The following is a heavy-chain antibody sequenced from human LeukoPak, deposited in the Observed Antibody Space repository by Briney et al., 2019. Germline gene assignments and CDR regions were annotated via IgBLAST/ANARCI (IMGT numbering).Heavy chain of an antibody. D-gene: IGHD4-17*01. Sequence: SGALSLTCVVSGGSINTDNWWGWVRQPPGKGLEWIGEIYRSGSTNYNPSLKSRVTISVDTSKNQFSLKLSSVTAADTAVYYCARLGLMDYGDYRYHYYFDYWGQGTLVTVSS. CDR2: IYRSGST. CDR3: ARLGLMDYGDYRYHYYFDY. J-gene: IGHJ4*02. CDR1: GGSINTDNW. V-gene: IGHV4-4*02.